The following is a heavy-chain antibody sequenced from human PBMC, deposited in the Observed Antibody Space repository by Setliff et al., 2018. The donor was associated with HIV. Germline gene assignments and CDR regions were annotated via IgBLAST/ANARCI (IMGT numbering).Heavy chain of an antibody. D-gene: IGHD3-10*01. CDR3: ARDGGFGDLGGNWFDP. V-gene: IGHV4-38-2*02. Sequence: KASETLSLTCAVSGYSISSGYYWGWVRQPPEKGLEWIGSFYHSGSTYYNPSLKSRVTISLDKSKNQFSLKVSSVTAADTAVYYCARDGGFGDLGGNWFDPWGQGTLVTVSS. J-gene: IGHJ5*02. CDR1: GYSISSGYY. CDR2: FYHSGST.